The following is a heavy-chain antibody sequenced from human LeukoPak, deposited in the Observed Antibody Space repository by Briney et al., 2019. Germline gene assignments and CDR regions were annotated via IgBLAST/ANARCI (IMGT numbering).Heavy chain of an antibody. CDR1: GGSISSSSYY. Sequence: SETLSLTCTVSGGSISSSSYYWGWIRQPPGKGLEWVGSIYYSGSTYYNPSLKSRVTISVDTSKNQFSLKLSSVTAADTAVYYCARVKQQLVLISGYYFDYWGQGTLVTVSS. CDR2: IYYSGST. V-gene: IGHV4-39*07. CDR3: ARVKQQLVLISGYYFDY. D-gene: IGHD6-13*01. J-gene: IGHJ4*02.